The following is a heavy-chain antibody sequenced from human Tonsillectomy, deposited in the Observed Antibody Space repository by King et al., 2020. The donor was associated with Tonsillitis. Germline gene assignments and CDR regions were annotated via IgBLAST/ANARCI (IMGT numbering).Heavy chain of an antibody. CDR2: ITSSGKYL. CDR3: AKDKGADYYDTGRGAFDV. V-gene: IGHV3-21*01. CDR1: GFTFSNYD. D-gene: IGHD3-22*01. J-gene: IGHJ3*01. Sequence: VQLVESGGRLVKPGGSLRLSCATSGFTFSNYDMNWVRQAPGKGLEWVSSITSSGKYLYSSGSVKGRFTISRDNAKNSLYLQMNYLRADDTAVYYCAKDKGADYYDTGRGAFDVWGQGTMVTVSS.